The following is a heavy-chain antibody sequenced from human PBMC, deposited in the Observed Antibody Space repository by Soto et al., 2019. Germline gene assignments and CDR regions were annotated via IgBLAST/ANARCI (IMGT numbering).Heavy chain of an antibody. V-gene: IGHV3-74*01. CDR2: INGDGSFT. J-gene: IGHJ3*02. D-gene: IGHD4-17*01. CDR1: AFTFKNHW. CDR3: VRDDYDDPGNFDI. Sequence: GGSLRLSCAASAFTFKNHWMHWVRQVPGKGPVWVSRINGDGSFTSYADAVKGRFTISRDNAKNTLSLQMNSLRAEDTAVYYCVRDDYDDPGNFDIWGQGTMVTVSS.